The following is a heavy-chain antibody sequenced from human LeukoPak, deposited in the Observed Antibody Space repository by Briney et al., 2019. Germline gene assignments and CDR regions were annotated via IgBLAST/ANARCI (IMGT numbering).Heavy chain of an antibody. J-gene: IGHJ4*02. CDR3: AKEFSGYLASFEY. Sequence: GGSLRLSCAASGFTFSSYGMHWVRQAPGKGLECVAMTSCDGSYKNYADSVKGRFTISRDNSKNRLYLQMNSLRAEDTAVYYCAKEFSGYLASFEYWGQGTLVTVSS. CDR2: TSCDGSYK. CDR1: GFTFSSYG. V-gene: IGHV3-30*18. D-gene: IGHD3-22*01.